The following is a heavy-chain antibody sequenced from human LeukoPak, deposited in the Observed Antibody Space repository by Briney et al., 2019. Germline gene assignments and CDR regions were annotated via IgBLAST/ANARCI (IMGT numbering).Heavy chain of an antibody. V-gene: IGHV3-30*01. D-gene: IGHD5-18*01. CDR2: ISYDGSNK. CDR3: ARGPERDSYGYYFDY. Sequence: PGGSLRLSCAASGFTFSNAWMSWVRQAPGKGLEWVAVISYDGSNKYYADSVKGRFTISRDNSKNTLYLQMNSLRAEDTAVYYCARGPERDSYGYYFDYWGQGTLVTVSS. CDR1: GFTFSNAW. J-gene: IGHJ4*02.